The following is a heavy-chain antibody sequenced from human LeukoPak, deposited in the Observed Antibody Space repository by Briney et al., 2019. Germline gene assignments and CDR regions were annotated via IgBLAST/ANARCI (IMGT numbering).Heavy chain of an antibody. Sequence: SETLSLTCTVSGGSISSYYWSWIRQPPGKGLEWIGYIYYSGTTNYNPSLKSRVTISVDTSKNQFSLKLSSVTAADTAVYYCARGVYIAAAQYSYWGQGTLVTVSS. CDR1: GGSISSYY. CDR2: IYYSGTT. CDR3: ARGVYIAAAQYSY. J-gene: IGHJ4*02. D-gene: IGHD6-13*01. V-gene: IGHV4-59*01.